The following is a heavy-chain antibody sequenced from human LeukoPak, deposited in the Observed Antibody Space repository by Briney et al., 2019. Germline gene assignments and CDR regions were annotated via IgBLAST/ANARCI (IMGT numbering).Heavy chain of an antibody. CDR2: ISSSSSYI. J-gene: IGHJ4*02. Sequence: GGSLRLSCAASGFTFSSYSLNWVRQAPGKGLEWVSSISSSSSYIYYADSVKGRFTISRDNAKNSLYLQMNSLRAEDTAVYFCASFITGTGYWGQGTLVTVSS. D-gene: IGHD1/OR15-1a*01. CDR1: GFTFSSYS. CDR3: ASFITGTGY. V-gene: IGHV3-21*01.